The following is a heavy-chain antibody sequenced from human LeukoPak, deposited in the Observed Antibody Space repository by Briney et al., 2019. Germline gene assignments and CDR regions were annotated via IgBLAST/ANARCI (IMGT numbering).Heavy chain of an antibody. Sequence: SGTLSLTCTVSGGSISSSSHYWGWIRQPPGKGLKWIGSIYYSGSTYYNPSLKSRVTISVDTSKNQFSLKLSSVTAADTAVYYCARRGYYGSGSYYSGGMDVWGQGTTVTVSS. CDR3: ARRGYYGSGSYYSGGMDV. V-gene: IGHV4-39*01. J-gene: IGHJ6*02. D-gene: IGHD3-10*01. CDR1: GGSISSSSHY. CDR2: IYYSGST.